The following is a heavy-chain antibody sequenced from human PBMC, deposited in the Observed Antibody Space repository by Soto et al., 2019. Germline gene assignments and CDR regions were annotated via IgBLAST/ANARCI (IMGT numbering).Heavy chain of an antibody. CDR1: GFTFSSYG. Sequence: GGSLRLSCAASGFTFSSYGMHWVRQAPGKGLEWVAVISYDGSNKYYADSVKGRFTISRDNSKNTLYLQMNSLRAEDTAVYYCANGVPYSSRETTDYWGQGTLVTVSS. CDR3: ANGVPYSSRETTDY. CDR2: ISYDGSNK. V-gene: IGHV3-30*18. D-gene: IGHD6-13*01. J-gene: IGHJ4*02.